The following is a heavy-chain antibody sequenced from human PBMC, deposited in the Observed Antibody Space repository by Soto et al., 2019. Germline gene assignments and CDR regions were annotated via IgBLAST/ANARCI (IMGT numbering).Heavy chain of an antibody. J-gene: IGHJ6*02. CDR1: GGSMSSGDYY. Sequence: QVQLQESDPGLVKPSQTLSLTCTVSGGSMSSGDYYWSWIGQPPGKGLEWIGYIYYSGSTYYNPSLKSRVTISVDTSKNQFSLKLSSVTAADTAVYYCARVGFGELLAHGMDVWGQGTTVTVSS. CDR3: ARVGFGELLAHGMDV. D-gene: IGHD3-10*01. V-gene: IGHV4-30-4*01. CDR2: IYYSGST.